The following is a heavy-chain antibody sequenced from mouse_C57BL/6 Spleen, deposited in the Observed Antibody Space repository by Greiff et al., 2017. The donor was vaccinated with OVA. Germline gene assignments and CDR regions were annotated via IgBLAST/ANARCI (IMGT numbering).Heavy chain of an antibody. Sequence: VQLQQSGAELVKPGASVKISCKASGYAFSSYWMNWVKQRPGKGLEWIGQIYPGDGDTNYNGKFKGKATLTADNSSSTAYMQLSSLTSEDSAVYFGARTGTEYWYFDGWGTGTTVTVSS. CDR2: IYPGDGDT. V-gene: IGHV1-80*01. CDR1: GYAFSSYW. J-gene: IGHJ1*03. D-gene: IGHD4-1*01. CDR3: ARTGTEYWYFDG.